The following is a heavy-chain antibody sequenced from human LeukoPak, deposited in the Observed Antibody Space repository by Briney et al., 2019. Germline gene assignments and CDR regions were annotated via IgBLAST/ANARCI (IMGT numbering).Heavy chain of an antibody. CDR3: ANRRGDWYFDL. J-gene: IGHJ2*01. V-gene: IGHV4-34*01. D-gene: IGHD3-10*01. CDR1: GGSFSRYY. CDR2: INQSGST. Sequence: PSETLSLTCGVSGGSFSRYYWNWIRQAPGKGLEWIGEINQSGSTNYNPSLKSRVTISLDTSKNQFSLMLSSVTAADTAVYYCANRRGDWYFDLWGRGTLVTVSS.